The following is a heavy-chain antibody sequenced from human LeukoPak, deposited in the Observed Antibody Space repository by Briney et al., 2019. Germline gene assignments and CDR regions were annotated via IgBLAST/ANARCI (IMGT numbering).Heavy chain of an antibody. Sequence: GGSLRLSCAASGFTFSSYAMHWVRQAPGKGLEWVAVISYDGSNKYYADSVKGRFTISRDNSKNTLYLQMNSLRAEDTAVYYCAGVTFGGVICDYWGQGTLVTVSS. D-gene: IGHD3-16*02. CDR2: ISYDGSNK. CDR1: GFTFSSYA. V-gene: IGHV3-30-3*01. CDR3: AGVTFGGVICDY. J-gene: IGHJ4*02.